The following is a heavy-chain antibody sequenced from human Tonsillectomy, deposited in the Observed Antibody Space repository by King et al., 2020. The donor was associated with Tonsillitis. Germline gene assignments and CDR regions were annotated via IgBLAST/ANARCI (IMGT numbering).Heavy chain of an antibody. V-gene: IGHV3-30*04. Sequence: VQLVESGGGVVQPGRSLRISCAASGFTFSSYPMHWVRQAPGKGLEWVAVISFDGSDKYYVDSVKGRFTISRDNSKSTLYLQMNSLRAEDTAVYYCARCAYNNSYDSSGFCDYWGQGTLVTVSS. J-gene: IGHJ4*02. CDR3: ARCAYNNSYDSSGFCDY. D-gene: IGHD3-22*01. CDR2: ISFDGSDK. CDR1: GFTFSSYP.